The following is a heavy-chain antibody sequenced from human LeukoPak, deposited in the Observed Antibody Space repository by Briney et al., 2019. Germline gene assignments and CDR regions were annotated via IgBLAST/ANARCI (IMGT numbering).Heavy chain of an antibody. V-gene: IGHV3-23*01. CDR1: GFTFSTYG. Sequence: GGTLRLSCAASGFTFSTYGMNWVRQAPGKGLEWVSGVSPSGDITYYADSVKGRFTISRDNSKNTVYLQMNSLRAEDTAVCYCARDHGSGSGSYRYYYYYMDVWGKGTTVTISS. CDR3: ARDHGSGSGSYRYYYYYMDV. CDR2: VSPSGDIT. D-gene: IGHD3-10*01. J-gene: IGHJ6*03.